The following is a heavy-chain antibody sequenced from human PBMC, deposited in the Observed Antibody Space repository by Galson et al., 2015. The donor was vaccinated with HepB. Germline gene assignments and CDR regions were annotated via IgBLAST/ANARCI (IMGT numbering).Heavy chain of an antibody. J-gene: IGHJ4*02. CDR1: GFTFSSYG. Sequence: SLRLSCAASGFTFSSYGMHWVRQAPGKGLEWVANIKQDGSEKYYVDSVKGRFTISRDNAKNSLYLQMNSLRAEDTAVYYCARVGDGYNSGIGTFDYWGQGTLVTVSS. D-gene: IGHD5-24*01. CDR3: ARVGDGYNSGIGTFDY. V-gene: IGHV3-7*01. CDR2: IKQDGSEK.